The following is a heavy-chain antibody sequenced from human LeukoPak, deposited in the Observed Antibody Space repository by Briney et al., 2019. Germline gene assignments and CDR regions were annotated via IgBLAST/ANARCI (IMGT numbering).Heavy chain of an antibody. Sequence: GGFLRLSCAASGFTFSSYWMHWVRQAPGKGLEWVSYISSSSSTIYYADSVKGRFTVSRDNAKNSLYLQMNSLRAEDTAVYYCARDRGYFDYWGQGTLVTVSS. J-gene: IGHJ4*02. CDR3: ARDRGYFDY. CDR1: GFTFSSYW. CDR2: ISSSSSTI. V-gene: IGHV3-48*01.